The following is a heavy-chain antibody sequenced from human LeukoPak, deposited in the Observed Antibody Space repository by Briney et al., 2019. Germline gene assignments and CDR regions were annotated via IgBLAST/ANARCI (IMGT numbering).Heavy chain of an antibody. V-gene: IGHV3-64D*06. CDR3: VKALLKYAYFDAFDI. D-gene: IGHD2-21*01. J-gene: IGHJ3*02. Sequence: GGSLRLSCSASGFTFSSYAMHWVRQAPGKSLKYVTITNSNGGNTYYADSVKGRFTISRDNSKNTLYLKMSRLRPEDTAVYYCVKALLKYAYFDAFDIWGQGTMVTVSS. CDR2: TNSNGGNT. CDR1: GFTFSSYA.